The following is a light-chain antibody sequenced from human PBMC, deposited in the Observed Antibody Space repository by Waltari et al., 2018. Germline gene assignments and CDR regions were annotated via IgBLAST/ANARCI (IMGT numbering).Light chain of an antibody. Sequence: QSVLTQPPSVSGAPGQRVTISCTGSSSNIGAGYDVHWYQQLPGTAPKLLIYDKNSRPSGVPDRVSGSKSGTSASLAITGLQAVDEADYYCQSYDSSLSGSVFGGGTKLTVL. CDR1: SSNIGAGYD. J-gene: IGLJ2*01. CDR3: QSYDSSLSGSV. CDR2: DKN. V-gene: IGLV1-40*01.